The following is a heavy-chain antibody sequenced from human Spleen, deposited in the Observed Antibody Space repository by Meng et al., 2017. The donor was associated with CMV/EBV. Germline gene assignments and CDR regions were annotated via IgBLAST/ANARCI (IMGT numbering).Heavy chain of an antibody. CDR3: ARGLGSGSEYFQH. V-gene: IGHV4-38-2*02. CDR2: IYHSGTT. J-gene: IGHJ1*01. D-gene: IGHD2-15*01. CDR1: GFSIRAGYY. Sequence: GSLRLSCTVSGFSIRAGYYWAWIRQPPGMGLDWIASIYHSGTTYYNPSLKSRATISVDTSNSQFSLRLSSMSAADTAVYYCARGLGSGSEYFQHWGQGTRVTVSS.